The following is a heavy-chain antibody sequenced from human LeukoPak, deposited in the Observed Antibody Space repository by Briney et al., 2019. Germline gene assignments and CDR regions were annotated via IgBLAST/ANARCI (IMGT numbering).Heavy chain of an antibody. CDR3: TTSLSSGYYIDY. J-gene: IGHJ4*02. V-gene: IGHV3-15*01. Sequence: PGRSLRLSCAASGFTFINAWMTWVRQAPGKGLEWVARIKSKTDGGTTDYAAPVKGRFTISRDDSKNTLYLQMNSLKTEDTAVYYCTTSLSSGYYIDYWGQGTLVTVSS. D-gene: IGHD3-22*01. CDR2: IKSKTDGGTT. CDR1: GFTFINAW.